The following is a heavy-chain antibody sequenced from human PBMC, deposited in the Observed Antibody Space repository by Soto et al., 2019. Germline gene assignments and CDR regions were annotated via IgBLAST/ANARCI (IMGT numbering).Heavy chain of an antibody. CDR2: INAGNGNT. J-gene: IGHJ5*02. V-gene: IGHV1-3*01. Sequence: QVQLVQSGAEVKKPGASVKVSCKASGYTFTSYAMHWVRQAPGQRLEWMGWINAGNGNTKYSQKFQGRVTITRDTSASTAYMELSSLRSEDTAVYYCASDQSRSFSFQSWFDPWGQGTLVTVSS. CDR3: ASDQSRSFSFQSWFDP. D-gene: IGHD3-3*02. CDR1: GYTFTSYA.